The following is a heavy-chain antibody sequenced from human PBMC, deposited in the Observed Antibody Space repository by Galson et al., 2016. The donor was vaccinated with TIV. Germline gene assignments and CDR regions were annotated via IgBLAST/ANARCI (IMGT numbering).Heavy chain of an antibody. D-gene: IGHD4-17*01. J-gene: IGHJ4*02. Sequence: SLRLSCAASGFTFSDYGIHWVRQAPGKGLEWVGVTSFDGSYTNFADSVKGRFIISRDNSKSTVSLHMNNLRVEDTAVYYCARDPRVYGDYLLAYFDYWGQGTLVTVSS. CDR1: GFTFSDYG. CDR3: ARDPRVYGDYLLAYFDY. V-gene: IGHV3-30*03. CDR2: TSFDGSYT.